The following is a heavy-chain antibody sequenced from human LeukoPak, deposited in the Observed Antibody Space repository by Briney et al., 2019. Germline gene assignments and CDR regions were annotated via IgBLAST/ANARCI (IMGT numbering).Heavy chain of an antibody. J-gene: IGHJ4*02. Sequence: PAETLSLTCTVSGGSITDYYWSWIRHSSGKGLEWTGYMYYSGSAYYSPSLKTRVTISVDMSKNQFSLKLTSVTAADTAVYYCARSTFSSNWNLWGQGTLVTVSS. CDR2: MYYSGSA. CDR3: ARSTFSSNWNL. V-gene: IGHV4-59*08. CDR1: GGSITDYY. D-gene: IGHD6-13*01.